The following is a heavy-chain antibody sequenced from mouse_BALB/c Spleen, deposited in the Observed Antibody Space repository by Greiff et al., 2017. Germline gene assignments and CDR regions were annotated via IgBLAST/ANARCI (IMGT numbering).Heavy chain of an antibody. CDR2: INPSSGYT. CDR3: ARGGYGNYYFDY. J-gene: IGHJ2*01. Sequence: VKLMESGAELARPGASVKMSCKASGYTFTSYTMHWVKQRPGQGLEWIGYINPSSGYTNYNQKFKDKATLTADKSSSTAYMQLSSLTSEDSAVYYCARGGYGNYYFDYWGQGTTLTVSS. D-gene: IGHD2-10*02. CDR1: GYTFTSYT. V-gene: IGHV1-4*01.